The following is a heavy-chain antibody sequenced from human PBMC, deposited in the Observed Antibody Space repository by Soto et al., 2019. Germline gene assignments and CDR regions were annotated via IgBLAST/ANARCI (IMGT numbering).Heavy chain of an antibody. J-gene: IGHJ4*01. CDR2: ISYDGTEE. CDR1: GFTFSSFG. D-gene: IGHD3-3*02. Sequence: GGSLRLSCAASGFTFSSFGMHWVSQAPGKGLEWVAVISYDGTEEKYADSVKGRATVSRDNSKNTVYLQMNRLRGDDSAIYYCAKGRFDVVTISPFDHWGQGTQVTVSS. V-gene: IGHV3-30*18. CDR3: AKGRFDVVTISPFDH.